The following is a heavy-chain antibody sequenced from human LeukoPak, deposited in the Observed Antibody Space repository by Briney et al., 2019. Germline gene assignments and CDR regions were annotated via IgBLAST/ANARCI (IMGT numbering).Heavy chain of an antibody. D-gene: IGHD3/OR15-3a*01. CDR3: ARGRGDISARPFFDCR. CDR2: ISHNGETT. CDR1: GLTYTTFS. Sequence: GGSVRLSCAACGLTYTTFSMQWLRQAPGKGLEYVSGISHNGETTYYGESVKGKFTISRDNSKDTVYLQMGSLRSEDSGVYYCARGRGDISARPFFDCRGGQGRLVTVSS. V-gene: IGHV3-64*02. J-gene: IGHJ1*01.